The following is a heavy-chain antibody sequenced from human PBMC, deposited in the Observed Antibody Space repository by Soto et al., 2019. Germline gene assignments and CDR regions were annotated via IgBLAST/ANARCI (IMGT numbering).Heavy chain of an antibody. V-gene: IGHV4-31*03. Sequence: SETLSLTCTVSGGSISSGGYYWSWIRQHPGKGLEWIGYIFYSGNTDYNPSLKSRVTISVDTSKNQFSLKLSSVTAADTAVYYCARDLGYGSGSYYKYNWFDPWGQGTLVTVS. CDR1: GGSISSGGYY. J-gene: IGHJ5*02. D-gene: IGHD3-10*01. CDR2: IFYSGNT. CDR3: ARDLGYGSGSYYKYNWFDP.